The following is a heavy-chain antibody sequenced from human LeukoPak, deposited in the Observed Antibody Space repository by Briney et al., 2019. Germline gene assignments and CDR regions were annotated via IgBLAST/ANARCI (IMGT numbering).Heavy chain of an antibody. CDR2: IYYSGST. J-gene: IGHJ4*02. CDR1: GGSISSYY. CDR3: ARGVEDSSSSYDY. D-gene: IGHD6-6*01. V-gene: IGHV4-59*01. Sequence: SETLSLTCTVSGGSISSYYWSWIRQPPGKGLEWIGYIYYSGSTNYNPSLKSRVTISVGTSKNQFSLKLSSVTAADTAVYYCARGVEDSSSSYDYWGQGTLVTVSS.